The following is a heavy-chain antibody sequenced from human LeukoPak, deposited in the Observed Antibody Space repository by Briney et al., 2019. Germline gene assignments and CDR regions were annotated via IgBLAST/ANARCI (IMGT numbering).Heavy chain of an antibody. J-gene: IGHJ6*03. Sequence: SETLSLTCAVYGGTFSGYYWSWIRQPPGKGLEWIGEINHSGSTKYNPSLKNRVTISVDTSKNQFSLKLSSVTAADTAVYYCARGTFWSGYYYMDVWGKGTTVTVSS. CDR1: GGTFSGYY. D-gene: IGHD3-3*01. CDR3: ARGTFWSGYYYMDV. CDR2: INHSGST. V-gene: IGHV4-34*01.